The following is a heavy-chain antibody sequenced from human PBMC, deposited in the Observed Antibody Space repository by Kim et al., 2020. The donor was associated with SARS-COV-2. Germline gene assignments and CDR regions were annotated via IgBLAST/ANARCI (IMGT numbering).Heavy chain of an antibody. D-gene: IGHD1-26*01. CDR2: ISSSSSTI. Sequence: GGSLRLSCAASGFTFSSYSMNWVRQAPGKGLEWVSYISSSSSTIYYADSVKGRFTISRDNAKNSLYPQMNSLRAEDTAVYYCARVSGATSYYYYGMDVWG. CDR3: ARVSGATSYYYYGMDV. CDR1: GFTFSSYS. J-gene: IGHJ6*01. V-gene: IGHV3-48*01.